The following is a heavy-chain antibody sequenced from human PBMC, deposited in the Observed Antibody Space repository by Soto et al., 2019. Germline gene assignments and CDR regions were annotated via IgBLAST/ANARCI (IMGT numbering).Heavy chain of an antibody. V-gene: IGHV3-13*01. CDR3: ARQVGYCSGGSCYSFDY. J-gene: IGHJ4*02. D-gene: IGHD2-15*01. Sequence: EVQLVESGGGLVQPGGSLRLSRAASGFTFSSYDMHWVRQATGKGLEWVSAIGTAGDTYYPGSVKGRFTISRENAKNSLYLQMNSLRAGDTAVYYCARQVGYCSGGSCYSFDYWGQGTLVTVSS. CDR1: GFTFSSYD. CDR2: IGTAGDT.